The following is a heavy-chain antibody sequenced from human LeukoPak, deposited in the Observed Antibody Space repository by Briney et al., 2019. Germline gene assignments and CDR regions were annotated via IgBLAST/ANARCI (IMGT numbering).Heavy chain of an antibody. CDR1: GYTLTELS. V-gene: IGHV1-24*01. CDR2: FDPEDGET. J-gene: IGHJ4*02. CDR3: ATVSVSDYLGMYYFDY. Sequence: WASVKVSCKVSGYTLTELSMHWVRQAPGKGLEWMGGFDPEDGETIYAQKFKGRVTMTEDTSTDTAYMELSSLRCEDTAVYYRATVSVSDYLGMYYFDYWGQGTLVTVSS. D-gene: IGHD4-11*01.